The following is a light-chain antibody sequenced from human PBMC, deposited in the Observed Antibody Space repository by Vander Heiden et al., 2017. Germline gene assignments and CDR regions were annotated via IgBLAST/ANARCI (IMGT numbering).Light chain of an antibody. CDR2: DTF. J-gene: IGKJ4*01. V-gene: IGKV3-11*01. CDR3: QQRSNWPLT. CDR1: QSVSSY. Sequence: EIVLTQSPATLSLSPGERATLSCRASQSVSSYLAWYQQKPGQPPRLLIFDTFTRATGIPARFSGSGFGTDFTLTISSLDPEDFAVYFCQQRSNWPLTFGGGTKVEIK.